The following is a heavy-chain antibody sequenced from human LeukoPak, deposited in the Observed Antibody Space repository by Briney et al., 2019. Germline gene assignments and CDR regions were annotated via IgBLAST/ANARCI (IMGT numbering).Heavy chain of an antibody. CDR2: IYSGGST. V-gene: IGHV3-53*01. CDR3: ARTDETAPAEDFQH. J-gene: IGHJ1*01. Sequence: PGGSLRLSCAASGFSVSSNYMSWVRQAPGKALEWVSVIYSGGSTYYADSVKGRFTISRDNSKNTLYLQMKSLRAEDTAVYYCARTDETAPAEDFQHWGQGTLVTVSS. D-gene: IGHD2-21*02. CDR1: GFSVSSNY.